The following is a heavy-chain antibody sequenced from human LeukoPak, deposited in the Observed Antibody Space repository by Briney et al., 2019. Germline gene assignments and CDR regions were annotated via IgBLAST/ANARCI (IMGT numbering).Heavy chain of an antibody. Sequence: GGSLRLSCAASGFTFSSYGMSWVRQAPGKGLEWVSSISSSSSYIYYADSVKGRFTISRDNAKNSLYLQMNSLRAEDTAVYYCARDIVGATFDYWGQGTLVTVSS. J-gene: IGHJ4*02. V-gene: IGHV3-21*01. CDR1: GFTFSSYG. D-gene: IGHD1-26*01. CDR3: ARDIVGATFDY. CDR2: ISSSSSYI.